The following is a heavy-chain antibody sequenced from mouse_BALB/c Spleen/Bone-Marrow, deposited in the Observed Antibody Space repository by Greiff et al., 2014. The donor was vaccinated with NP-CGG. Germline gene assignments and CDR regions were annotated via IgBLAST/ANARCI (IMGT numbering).Heavy chain of an antibody. Sequence: EVQLQQSGAELVKPGASVKLSCTASGFNIKDTYMHWVKQRPEQGLEWIGRIDPADGYTKYNPKFQGKATITADKSSNTAYLQLSSLTSVNTEVYYCASYDYGYYFDYWGQGTLLTVSA. CDR2: IDPADGYT. J-gene: IGHJ2*01. D-gene: IGHD2-4*01. V-gene: IGHV14-3*02. CDR3: ASYDYGYYFDY. CDR1: GFNIKDTY.